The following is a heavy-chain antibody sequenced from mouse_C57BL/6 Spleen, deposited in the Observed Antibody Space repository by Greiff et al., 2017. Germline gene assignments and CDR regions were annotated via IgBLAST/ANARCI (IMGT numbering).Heavy chain of an antibody. V-gene: IGHV7-3*01. CDR2: IRNKANGYTT. J-gene: IGHJ4*01. CDR3: ARYRIYYAMDY. Sequence: EVKLMESGGGLVQPGGSLSLSCAASGFTFTDYYMSWVRQPPGKALEWLGFIRNKANGYTTEYSASVKDRFTISRDNSQSILYLQMNALRAEDSATYYCARYRIYYAMDYWGQGTSVTVSS. CDR1: GFTFTDYY.